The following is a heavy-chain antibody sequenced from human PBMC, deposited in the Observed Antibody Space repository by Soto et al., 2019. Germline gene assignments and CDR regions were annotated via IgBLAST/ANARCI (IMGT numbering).Heavy chain of an antibody. D-gene: IGHD3-16*01. Sequence: GGLGLSHGCPGFTFSYYAISWVPQAPGKGLEWVSLVSATAGTTYYTDSVKGRFTISRDNSRNTVYLQMNSLRADDTAVYYCAKDRLAGGFDYWGQGTLVTVSS. CDR3: AKDRLAGGFDY. J-gene: IGHJ4*02. CDR2: VSATAGTT. CDR1: GFTFSYYA. V-gene: IGHV3-23*01.